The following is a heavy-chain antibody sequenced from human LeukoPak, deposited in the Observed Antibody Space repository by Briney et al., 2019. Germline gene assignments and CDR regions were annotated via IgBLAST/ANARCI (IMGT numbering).Heavy chain of an antibody. D-gene: IGHD6-13*01. CDR2: IIPIFGTA. V-gene: IGHV1-69*13. CDR1: GGTFSSYA. Sequence: GASVKVSCKASGGTFSSYAISWVRQAPGQGLEWMGGIIPIFGTANYAQKFQGRVTAYMELSSLRSEDTAVYYCARDFSIAAAGYYFDYWGQGTLVTVSS. J-gene: IGHJ4*02. CDR3: ARDFSIAAAGYYFDY.